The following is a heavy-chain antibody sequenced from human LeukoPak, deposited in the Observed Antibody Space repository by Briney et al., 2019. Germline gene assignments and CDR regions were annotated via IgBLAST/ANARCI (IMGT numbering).Heavy chain of an antibody. CDR2: INHSGST. V-gene: IGHV4-34*01. Sequence: SETLSLTCAVYGGSFSGYYWSWIRQPPGKGLEWIGEINHSGSTNYNPSLKRRVTISVDTSKNQFSLKLSSVTAADTAVYYCARGQGYYYDSSGPYGYWGQGTLVTVSS. D-gene: IGHD3-22*01. J-gene: IGHJ4*02. CDR3: ARGQGYYYDSSGPYGY. CDR1: GGSFSGYY.